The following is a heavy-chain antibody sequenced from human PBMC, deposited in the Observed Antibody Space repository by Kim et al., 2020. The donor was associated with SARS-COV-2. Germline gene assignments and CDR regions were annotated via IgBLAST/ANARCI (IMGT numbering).Heavy chain of an antibody. J-gene: IGHJ6*02. CDR1: GGSISSGDYY. CDR3: ARDLFHGSGSYYNVRGGGLYYYYGMDV. Sequence: SETLSLTCTVSGGSISSGDYYWSWIRQPPGKGLEWIGYIYYSGSTYHNPSLKSRVTISVDTSKNQFSLKLSSVTAADTAVYYCARDLFHGSGSYYNVRGGGLYYYYGMDVWGQGTTVTVSS. CDR2: IYYSGST. V-gene: IGHV4-30-4*01. D-gene: IGHD3-10*01.